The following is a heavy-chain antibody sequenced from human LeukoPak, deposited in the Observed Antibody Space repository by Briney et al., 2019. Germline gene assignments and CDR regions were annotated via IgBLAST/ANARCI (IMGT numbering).Heavy chain of an antibody. CDR3: ARVSGALFDY. Sequence: SETLSLTCTVSGGSISSYYWSWIRQPPGKGLEWIGYIYYSGSTNNNPSLKSRVTISVDTSKSQFSLKLTSVTAADTAVYYCARVSGALFDYWGQGTLVTVSS. CDR1: GGSISSYY. CDR2: IYYSGST. D-gene: IGHD3-10*01. J-gene: IGHJ4*02. V-gene: IGHV4-59*13.